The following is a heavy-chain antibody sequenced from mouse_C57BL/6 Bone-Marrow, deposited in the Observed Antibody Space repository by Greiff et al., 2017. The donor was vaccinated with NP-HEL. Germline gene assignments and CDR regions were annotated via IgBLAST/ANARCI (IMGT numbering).Heavy chain of an antibody. J-gene: IGHJ4*01. CDR3: ARGNDYDVCYAMDY. CDR1: EYEFPSHD. D-gene: IGHD2-4*01. V-gene: IGHV5-2*03. CDR2: INSDGGST. Sequence: EVMLVESGGGLVQPGESLKLSCESNEYEFPSHDMSWVRKTPEKRLELVAAINSDGGSTYYPDTMERRFIISRDNTKKTLYLQMSSLRSEDTALYYCARGNDYDVCYAMDYWGQGTSVTVSS.